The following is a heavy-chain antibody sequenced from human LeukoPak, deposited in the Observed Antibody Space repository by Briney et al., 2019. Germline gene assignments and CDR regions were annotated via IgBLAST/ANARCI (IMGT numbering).Heavy chain of an antibody. Sequence: SETLSLTCAVYGGSFSGYYWSWIRQPPGKGLGWIGETNHSGSTNYNPSLKSRVTISVDTSKNQFSLKLSSVTAGDTAVYYCARINWNSDPWGQGTLVTVSS. J-gene: IGHJ5*02. V-gene: IGHV4-34*01. CDR3: ARINWNSDP. CDR1: GGSFSGYY. D-gene: IGHD1-7*01. CDR2: TNHSGST.